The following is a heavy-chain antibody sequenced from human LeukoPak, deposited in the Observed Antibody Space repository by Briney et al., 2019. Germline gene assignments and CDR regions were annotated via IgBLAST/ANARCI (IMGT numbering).Heavy chain of an antibody. J-gene: IGHJ4*02. D-gene: IGHD4-17*01. CDR1: GGSLSGFY. Sequence: ETLSLTCTVSGGSLSGFYWSWIRQPPGKGLEWIGCIYYSGSTNYNPSLKSRVTISVDASKNQFSLKLTSVTAADTAVYYCAREPDTVTIGLWGQRSLVTVSS. V-gene: IGHV4-59*01. CDR3: AREPDTVTIGL. CDR2: IYYSGST.